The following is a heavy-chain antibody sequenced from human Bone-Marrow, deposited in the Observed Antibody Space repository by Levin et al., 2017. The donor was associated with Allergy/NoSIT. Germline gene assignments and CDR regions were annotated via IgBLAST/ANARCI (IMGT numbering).Heavy chain of an antibody. CDR1: RGSISSFY. J-gene: IGHJ5*02. CDR2: ISYTGSA. Sequence: PSETLSLTCTVSRGSISSFYWSWIRQPPGKGLEWIGYISYTGSANYNPSLQSRVSLSVDTSKNQFSLKLTSMTAADTAVYYCAREYPSGSYHDWFDPWGPGTLVTVSS. CDR3: AREYPSGSYHDWFDP. D-gene: IGHD1-26*01. V-gene: IGHV4-59*01.